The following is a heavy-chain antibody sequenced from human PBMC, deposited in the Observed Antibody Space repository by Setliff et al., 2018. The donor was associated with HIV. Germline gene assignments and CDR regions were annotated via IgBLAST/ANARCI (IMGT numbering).Heavy chain of an antibody. Sequence: PGGSLRLSCAASRITFSSNSMNWVRQAPGKGLEWVSSISSSSRYIYYADSVKGRFTIARDNAKNSLYLQMNSLRDEDTAVYYCARGGGAGTTVYYYMDVWGKGTTVTSP. D-gene: IGHD1-7*01. CDR3: ARGGGAGTTVYYYMDV. CDR1: RITFSSNS. CDR2: ISSSSRYI. V-gene: IGHV3-21*01. J-gene: IGHJ6*03.